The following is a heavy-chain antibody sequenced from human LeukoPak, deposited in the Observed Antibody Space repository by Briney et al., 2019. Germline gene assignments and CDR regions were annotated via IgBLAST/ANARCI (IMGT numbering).Heavy chain of an antibody. Sequence: PGGSLRLSCAASGFTFSSYWMNWARQAPGKGLEWVASINHNVNYYVDSVKGRFTISRDNAKNSLYLQMSNLRAEDTAVYFCARGGGLDVWGQGATVTVSS. J-gene: IGHJ6*02. V-gene: IGHV3-7*03. CDR2: INHNVN. CDR3: ARGGGLDV. D-gene: IGHD3-16*01. CDR1: GFTFSSYW.